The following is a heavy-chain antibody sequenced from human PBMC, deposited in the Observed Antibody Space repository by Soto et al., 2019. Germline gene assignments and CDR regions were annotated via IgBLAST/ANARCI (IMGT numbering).Heavy chain of an antibody. V-gene: IGHV4-59*01. CDR2: IYYSGST. J-gene: IGHJ6*03. CDR3: ARGSTVFDYYYNLAV. D-gene: IGHD3-3*01. Sequence: QVQLQESGPGLVKPSETLSLTCTVSGGSISSYYWSWIRQPPGKGLECIGFIYYSGSTSSNPSLKSRFRISIDTSKNQFSLRLRSVTAADTAVYYCARGSTVFDYYYNLAVWGKGTTVTVS. CDR1: GGSISSYY.